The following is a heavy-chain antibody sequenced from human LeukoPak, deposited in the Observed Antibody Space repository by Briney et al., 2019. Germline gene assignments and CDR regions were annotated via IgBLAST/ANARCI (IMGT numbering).Heavy chain of an antibody. J-gene: IGHJ4*02. Sequence: RSGGSLRLSCAASGLTISSYSMNWVRQAPGKGLQWVSYISSSSSTIYYADSVKGRFTISRDNAKNSLYPQMNSLRAEDTAVYYCARALWFGETFPAYWGQGTLVTVSS. CDR2: ISSSSSTI. V-gene: IGHV3-48*01. CDR3: ARALWFGETFPAY. CDR1: GLTISSYS. D-gene: IGHD3-10*01.